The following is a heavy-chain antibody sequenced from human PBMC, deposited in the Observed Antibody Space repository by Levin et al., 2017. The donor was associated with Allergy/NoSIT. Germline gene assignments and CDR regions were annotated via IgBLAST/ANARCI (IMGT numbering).Heavy chain of an antibody. CDR1: GFTFSSYA. CDR3: AKDDPPTSYSYAYGFDY. J-gene: IGHJ4*02. CDR2: ISYDGSTE. V-gene: IGHV3-30*18. Sequence: GGSLRLSCAASGFTFSSYAMHWVRQAPGKGLEWVGVISYDGSTEYYADSAKGRFTISRDNSKNTLYLQIHSLRVEDTAVYYCAKDDPPTSYSYAYGFDYWGQGTLVTVSS. D-gene: IGHD5-18*01.